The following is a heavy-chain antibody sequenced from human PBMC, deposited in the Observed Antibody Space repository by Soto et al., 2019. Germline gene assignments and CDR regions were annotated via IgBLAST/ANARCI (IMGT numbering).Heavy chain of an antibody. J-gene: IGHJ3*01. Sequence: GGALRLSCAASGFSFSRYGIHWVRQAPGKGLEWVAVISYDESTTFYADSVKGRFTISRDNSKNTLFLQMNSLRPEDTAVYYCSKAMIGSYDSDAFDVWGQGTMVTV. V-gene: IGHV3-30*18. CDR1: GFSFSRYG. CDR3: SKAMIGSYDSDAFDV. D-gene: IGHD3-22*01. CDR2: ISYDESTT.